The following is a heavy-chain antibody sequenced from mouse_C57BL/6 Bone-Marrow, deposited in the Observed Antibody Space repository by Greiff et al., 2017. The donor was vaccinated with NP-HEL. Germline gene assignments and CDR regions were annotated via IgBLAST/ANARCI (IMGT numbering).Heavy chain of an antibody. D-gene: IGHD2-12*01. CDR2: IDPENGDT. CDR3: TKDSEGAWFAY. J-gene: IGHJ3*01. V-gene: IGHV14-4*01. CDR1: GFNIKDDY. Sequence: VQLQQSGAELVRPGASVKLSCTASGFNIKDDYMHWVKQRPEQGLEWIGWIDPENGDTEYASKFQGKATITADTSSNTAYLQLSSLTSEDTAVYYCTKDSEGAWFAYWGQGTLVTVSA.